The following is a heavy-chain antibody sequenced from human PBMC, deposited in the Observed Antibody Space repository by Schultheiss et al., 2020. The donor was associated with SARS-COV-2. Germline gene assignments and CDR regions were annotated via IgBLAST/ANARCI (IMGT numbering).Heavy chain of an antibody. V-gene: IGHV3-23*03. D-gene: IGHD3-9*01. Sequence: GGSLRLSCAASGFTFSSYAMSWVRQAPGKGLEWVSVIYSGGSTYYADSVKGRFTISRDNSKNTLYLQMNSLRAEDTAVYYCAKVHRYDILTGYYKPLDYFDYWGQGTLVTVSS. CDR1: GFTFSSYA. CDR2: IYSGGST. J-gene: IGHJ4*02. CDR3: AKVHRYDILTGYYKPLDYFDY.